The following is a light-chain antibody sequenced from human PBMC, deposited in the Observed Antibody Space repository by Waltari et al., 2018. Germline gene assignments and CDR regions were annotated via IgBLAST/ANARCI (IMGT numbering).Light chain of an antibody. Sequence: QSALTQPRSVSGSPGPSVTISCTGTSINVGSYDYVSLYQHHPGKAPKLMICYVTKRPSGVPDRFSGSKSGNTASLTISGLQAEDEAYYYCCSYAGRYTHVVFGGGTKLTVL. CDR1: SINVGSYDY. CDR3: CSYAGRYTHVV. V-gene: IGLV2-11*01. CDR2: YVT. J-gene: IGLJ2*01.